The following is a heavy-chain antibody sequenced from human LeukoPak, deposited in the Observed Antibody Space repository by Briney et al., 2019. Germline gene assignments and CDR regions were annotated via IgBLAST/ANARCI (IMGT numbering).Heavy chain of an antibody. CDR1: GYTFTSYG. V-gene: IGHV1-18*01. J-gene: IGHJ4*02. D-gene: IGHD6-13*01. CDR3: ARDLSPLIAAAGARTFDY. Sequence: ASVKVSCKASGYTFTSYGISWVRQAPGQGLEWMGWISAYNGNTNYAQKLQGRVTTTTDTSTSTAYMELRSLRSDDTAVYYCARDLSPLIAAAGARTFDYWGQGTLVTVSS. CDR2: ISAYNGNT.